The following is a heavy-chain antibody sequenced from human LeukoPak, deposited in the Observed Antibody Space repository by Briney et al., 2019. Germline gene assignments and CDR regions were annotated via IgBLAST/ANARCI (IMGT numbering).Heavy chain of an antibody. D-gene: IGHD1-26*01. CDR1: GFTFDDYA. Sequence: PGGSLRLSCAASGFTFDDYAMHWVRQAPGKGLEWVSGISWNSGSIGYADSVKGRFTISRDNAKNSLYLQMNSLRAEDTALYYCAKDKVRSRGIVGATVRAFDIWGQGTMVTVSS. CDR3: AKDKVRSRGIVGATVRAFDI. V-gene: IGHV3-9*01. CDR2: ISWNSGSI. J-gene: IGHJ3*02.